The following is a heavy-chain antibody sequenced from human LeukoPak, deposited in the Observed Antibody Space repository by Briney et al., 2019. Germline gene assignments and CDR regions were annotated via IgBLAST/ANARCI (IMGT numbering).Heavy chain of an antibody. Sequence: GGSLRLPCAASGFTFSSYEMNWVRQAPGRGLEWVSIFYSGGTTYYADSVNGRFTISRDDSINTLYLQMNSLRAEDTAVYHCARDSSSHYYFDSWGQGTLVTVSS. CDR1: GFTFSSYE. D-gene: IGHD2-2*01. J-gene: IGHJ4*02. CDR2: FYSGGTT. V-gene: IGHV3-53*01. CDR3: ARDSSSHYYFDS.